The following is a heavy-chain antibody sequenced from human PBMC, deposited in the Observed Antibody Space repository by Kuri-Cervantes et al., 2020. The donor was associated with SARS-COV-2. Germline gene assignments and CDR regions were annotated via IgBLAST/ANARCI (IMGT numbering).Heavy chain of an antibody. V-gene: IGHV3-30*02. Sequence: GGSLRLSCAASGFTFSSYGMHWVRQAPGKGLEWVAFIRYDGSNKYYADSVKGRFTISRDNSKNTLYLQMNSLRAEDTAVYCCAKYSEDHYYYYYYYMDVWGKGTTVTVSS. CDR3: AKYSEDHYYYYYYYMDV. J-gene: IGHJ6*03. D-gene: IGHD1-14*01. CDR1: GFTFSSYG. CDR2: IRYDGSNK.